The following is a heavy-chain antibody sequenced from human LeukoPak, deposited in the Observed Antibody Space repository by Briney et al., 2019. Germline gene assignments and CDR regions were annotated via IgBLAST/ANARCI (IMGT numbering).Heavy chain of an antibody. D-gene: IGHD3-10*01. J-gene: IGHJ3*02. Sequence: SVKVSCKASGYTFTGYYMRWVRQAPGQGLEWMGWINPIFGTANYAQKFQGRVTITADESTSTAYMELSSLRSEDTAVYYCASYYGSGSYAFDIWGQGTMVTVSS. CDR2: INPIFGTA. CDR1: GYTFTGYY. CDR3: ASYYGSGSYAFDI. V-gene: IGHV1-69*13.